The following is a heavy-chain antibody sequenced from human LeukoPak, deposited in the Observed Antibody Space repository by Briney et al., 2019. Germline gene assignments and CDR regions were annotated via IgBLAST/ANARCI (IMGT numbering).Heavy chain of an antibody. CDR2: IWYDGSNK. V-gene: IGHV3-33*01. CDR3: AWSSSWYNTLYYYYGMDV. CDR1: GFTFSSYG. J-gene: IGHJ6*02. D-gene: IGHD6-13*01. Sequence: PGGSLRLSCAASGFTFSSYGMHWVRQAPGKGLEWVAVIWYDGSNKYYADSVKGRFTISRDNSKNTLYLQMNSLRAEDTAVYYCAWSSSWYNTLYYYYGMDVWGQGTTVTVSS.